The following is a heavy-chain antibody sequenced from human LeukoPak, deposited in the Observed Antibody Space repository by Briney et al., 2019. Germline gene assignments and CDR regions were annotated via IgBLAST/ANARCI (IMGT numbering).Heavy chain of an antibody. CDR2: IYYSGTT. Sequence: PSQTLSLTCTVSGGSITSYYWSWIRQPPGKGLECIGYIYYSGTTYYNPSLKSRVTISVDTSKNQFSLKLSSVTAADTAVYYCARVRRDGYNSPDYWGQGTLVTVSS. CDR1: GGSITSYY. CDR3: ARVRRDGYNSPDY. J-gene: IGHJ4*02. D-gene: IGHD5-24*01. V-gene: IGHV4-59*01.